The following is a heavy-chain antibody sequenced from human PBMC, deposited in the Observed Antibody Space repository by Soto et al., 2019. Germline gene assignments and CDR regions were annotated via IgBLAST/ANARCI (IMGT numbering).Heavy chain of an antibody. V-gene: IGHV3-23*01. Sequence: GGSLRLSCAASGFTFSSYAMSWVRQAPGKGLEWVSAISGSGGSTYYADSVKGRFTISRDNSKNTLYLQMNSLRAEDTAVYYCAKLTYYYDSSGYYRYEYFQHWGQGTLVTVSS. CDR2: ISGSGGST. J-gene: IGHJ1*01. CDR3: AKLTYYYDSSGYYRYEYFQH. CDR1: GFTFSSYA. D-gene: IGHD3-22*01.